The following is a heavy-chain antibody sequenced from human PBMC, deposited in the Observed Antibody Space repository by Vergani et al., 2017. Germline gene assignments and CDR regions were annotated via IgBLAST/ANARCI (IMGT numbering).Heavy chain of an antibody. CDR3: ARDLGGYSGYGENWFDP. CDR2: IIPIFGTA. Sequence: QVQLVQSGAEVKKPGSSVKVSCKASGGTFSSYAISWVRQAPGQGLERMGGIIPIFGTANYAQKFQGRVTITADESTSTAYMELSSLRSEDTAVYYCARDLGGYSGYGENWFDPWGQGTLVTVSS. CDR1: GGTFSSYA. J-gene: IGHJ5*02. V-gene: IGHV1-69*12. D-gene: IGHD5-12*01.